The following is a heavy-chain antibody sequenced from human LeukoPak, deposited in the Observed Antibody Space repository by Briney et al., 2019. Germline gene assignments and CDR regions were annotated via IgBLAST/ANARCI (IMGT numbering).Heavy chain of an antibody. D-gene: IGHD5/OR15-5a*01. V-gene: IGHV4-30-4*01. J-gene: IGHJ6*04. CDR3: AREVPMSNFYYGMDV. CDR1: GGSISSGDYY. Sequence: SQTLSLTCTVSGGSISSGDYYWSWIRQPPGKGLEWIGYIYYSGSTYYNPSLKSRVTISVDTSKNQFSLKLSSVTAADTAVYYCAREVPMSNFYYGMDVWGKGTTVTVS. CDR2: IYYSGST.